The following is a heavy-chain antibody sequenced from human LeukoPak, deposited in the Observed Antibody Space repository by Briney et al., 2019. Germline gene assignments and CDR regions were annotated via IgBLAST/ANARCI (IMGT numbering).Heavy chain of an antibody. J-gene: IGHJ4*02. CDR2: ISSSSSTI. CDR1: GFTFSSYS. V-gene: IGHV3-48*04. Sequence: GGSLRLSCAASGFTFSSYSVNWVRQAPGKGLEWVSYISSSSSTIYYADSVKGRFTISRDNAKNSLYLHMNSLRAEDTAVYYCAAPPAFDYWGQGTLVTVSS. CDR3: AAPPAFDY.